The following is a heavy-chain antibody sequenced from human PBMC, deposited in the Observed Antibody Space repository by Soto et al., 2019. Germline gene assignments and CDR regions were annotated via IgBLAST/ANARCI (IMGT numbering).Heavy chain of an antibody. CDR3: AGTVYIPYYHGMDV. D-gene: IGHD4-4*01. V-gene: IGHV1-69*01. J-gene: IGHJ6*02. Sequence: QVQLVQSGAEVKKPGSSVRVSCKASGCTLRSHAINLVRQAPGQGLEWMGGIIPIFGSPYYAQKFQGRVTITADESSITAYMELSSLRSEDTAVYYCAGTVYIPYYHGMDVWGQGTTVTVSS. CDR1: GCTLRSHA. CDR2: IIPIFGSP.